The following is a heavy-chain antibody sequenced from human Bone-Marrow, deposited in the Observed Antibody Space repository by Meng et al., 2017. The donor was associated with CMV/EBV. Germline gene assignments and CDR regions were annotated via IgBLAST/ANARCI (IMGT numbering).Heavy chain of an antibody. CDR3: ARGRDFWSGYYAHGPSHYYYYGMDV. V-gene: IGHV1-8*01. D-gene: IGHD3-3*01. Sequence: ASVKVSCKASGYTFTSYDINWVRQATGQGLEWMGWMNPNSGNTGYAQKFQGRVTMTRNTSISTAYMELSSVRSEDTAVYYCARGRDFWSGYYAHGPSHYYYYGMDVWGQGTTVAVSS. CDR1: GYTFTSYD. J-gene: IGHJ6*02. CDR2: MNPNSGNT.